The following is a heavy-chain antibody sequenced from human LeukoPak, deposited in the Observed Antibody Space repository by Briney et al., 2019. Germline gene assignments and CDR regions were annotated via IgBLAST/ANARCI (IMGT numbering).Heavy chain of an antibody. CDR1: GFTFSSYA. D-gene: IGHD3-22*01. V-gene: IGHV3-30-3*01. CDR3: AREVGNYYDSSAFNWYFDL. CDR2: ISYDGSNK. Sequence: GRSLRLSCAASGFTFSSYAMHWVRQAPGKGLEWVAVISYDGSNKYYADSVKGRFTISRDNSKNTLYLQMNSLRAEDTAVYYCAREVGNYYDSSAFNWYFDLWGRGTLVTVSS. J-gene: IGHJ2*01.